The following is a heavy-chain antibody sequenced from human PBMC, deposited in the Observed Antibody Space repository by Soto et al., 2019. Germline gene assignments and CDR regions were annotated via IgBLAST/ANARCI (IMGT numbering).Heavy chain of an antibody. CDR3: ARSLDSSGYYNY. J-gene: IGHJ4*02. D-gene: IGHD3-22*01. Sequence: SVKVSCKASGGAFSTYAISWVRQAPGQGLEWMGGIIPIFGTANYAQKFQGRVTITADESTSTFYMELSSLRSEDTAVYYCARSLDSSGYYNYWGQGTLVTVSS. CDR2: IIPIFGTA. V-gene: IGHV1-69*13. CDR1: GGAFSTYA.